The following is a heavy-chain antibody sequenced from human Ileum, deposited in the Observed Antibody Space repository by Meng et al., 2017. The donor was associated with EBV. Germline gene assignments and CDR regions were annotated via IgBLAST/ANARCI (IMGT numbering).Heavy chain of an antibody. CDR3: GRDQGRELINH. CDR2: VYHRGDT. V-gene: IGHV4-4*02. D-gene: IGHD1-7*01. CDR1: GDSISSDIW. J-gene: IGHJ4*02. Sequence: VQLHGAGPGLGKPSGTLSLTCTVSGDSISSDIWWSWVRQPPGKGLEWIGEVYHRGDTNYNPSLKSRVDISVDKSKNQFYLSLFSVTAADTAVYYCGRDQGRELINHWGQGTLVTVSS.